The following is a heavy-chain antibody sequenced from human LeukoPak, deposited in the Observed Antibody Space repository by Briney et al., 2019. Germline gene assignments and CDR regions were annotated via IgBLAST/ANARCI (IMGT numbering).Heavy chain of an antibody. CDR1: GFTLSSYE. Sequence: GGSLRLSCTVSGFTLSSYEMSWIRQAPGKGLEWVSSIDYSGGSSYYADSVKGRFTISRDDSKNTLYLQMNSLRAEDTAVYYCAQSLGGSGLFDYWGQGTLVTVSS. V-gene: IGHV3-23*01. CDR2: IDYSGGSS. CDR3: AQSLGGSGLFDY. D-gene: IGHD3-10*01. J-gene: IGHJ4*02.